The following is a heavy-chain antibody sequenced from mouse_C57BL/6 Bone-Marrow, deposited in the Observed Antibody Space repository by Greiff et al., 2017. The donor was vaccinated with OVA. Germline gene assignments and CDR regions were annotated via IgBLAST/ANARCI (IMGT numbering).Heavy chain of an antibody. CDR1: GFTFSDAW. J-gene: IGHJ1*03. CDR3: TRPSYYGSRGWYFDV. D-gene: IGHD1-1*01. Sequence: EVMLVESGGGLVQPGGSMKLSCAASGFTFSDAWMDWVRQSPEKGLEWVAEIRNKANNHATYYAESVKGRFTISRDDSKSSVYLQMNSLRAEDTGIYYCTRPSYYGSRGWYFDVWGTGTTVTVSS. V-gene: IGHV6-6*01. CDR2: IRNKANNHAT.